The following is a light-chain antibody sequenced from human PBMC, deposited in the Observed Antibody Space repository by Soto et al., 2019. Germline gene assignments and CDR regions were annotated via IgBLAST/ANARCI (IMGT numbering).Light chain of an antibody. V-gene: IGLV2-8*01. CDR1: SSDVGGYNY. J-gene: IGLJ2*01. CDR2: EVS. Sequence: QSALTQPPSASGSPGQSVTISCTGTSSDVGGYNYVSWYHHHPVKAPKLMIYEVSKRRSGVPDRFSGSKSGNSASLSVSGRQAADEVGYYCRAHGGRDNLGVFAGGTQLTVL. CDR3: RAHGGRDNLGV.